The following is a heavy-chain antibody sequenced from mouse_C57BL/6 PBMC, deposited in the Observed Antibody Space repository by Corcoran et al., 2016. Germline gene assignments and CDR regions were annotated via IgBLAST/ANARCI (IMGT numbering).Heavy chain of an antibody. D-gene: IGHD1-1*01. J-gene: IGHJ1*03. Sequence: EVQLQQSGPELVKPGASVKISCKASGYTFTDYYMNWVKKSHGKSLEWIGDINPNNGGTSYNQKFKGKATLTVDKSSSTAYMELRSLTSEDSAVDYCAREPYGSRGYFDVWGTGTTVTVSS. CDR2: INPNNGGT. CDR3: AREPYGSRGYFDV. V-gene: IGHV1-26*01. CDR1: GYTFTDYY.